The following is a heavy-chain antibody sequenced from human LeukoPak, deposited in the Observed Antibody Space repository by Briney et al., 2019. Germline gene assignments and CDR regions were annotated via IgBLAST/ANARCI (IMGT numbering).Heavy chain of an antibody. V-gene: IGHV3-49*04. CDR2: IRSKAYGGTT. CDR3: TRAYDFWSGYYSDY. CDR1: GFTFGDYA. D-gene: IGHD3-3*01. J-gene: IGHJ4*02. Sequence: GGSLRLSCTASGFTFGDYAMSWVRQAPGKGLECVGFIRSKAYGGTTEYAASVKGRFTISRDDSKSIAYLQMNSLKTEDTAVYYCTRAYDFWSGYYSDYWGQGTLVTVSS.